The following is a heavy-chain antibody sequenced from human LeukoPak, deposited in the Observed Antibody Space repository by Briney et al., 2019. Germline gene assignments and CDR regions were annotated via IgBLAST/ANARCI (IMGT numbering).Heavy chain of an antibody. J-gene: IGHJ4*02. Sequence: PGGSLRLSCAASGFTFSSYWMNWARQAPGKGPEWVATIKEDGSEKYYVDSVKGRFTISRDNAENALYLQMSSLRADDTAIYFCARLTQGSSGGYWGQGTLVTVSS. CDR3: ARLTQGSSGGY. CDR2: IKEDGSEK. D-gene: IGHD3-10*01. V-gene: IGHV3-7*03. CDR1: GFTFSSYW.